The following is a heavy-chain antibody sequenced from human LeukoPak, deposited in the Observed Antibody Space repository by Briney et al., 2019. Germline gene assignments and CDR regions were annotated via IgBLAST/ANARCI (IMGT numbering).Heavy chain of an antibody. D-gene: IGHD2-15*01. CDR1: GGTFSSYA. Sequence: SVEVSCKASGGTFSSYAISWVRQAPGQGLEWMGGIIPIFGTANYAQKFQGRVTITADESTSTAYMELSSLRSEDTAVYYCARERYCSGGSYYSLWGQGTLVTVSS. J-gene: IGHJ4*02. CDR3: ARERYCSGGSYYSL. V-gene: IGHV1-69*01. CDR2: IIPIFGTA.